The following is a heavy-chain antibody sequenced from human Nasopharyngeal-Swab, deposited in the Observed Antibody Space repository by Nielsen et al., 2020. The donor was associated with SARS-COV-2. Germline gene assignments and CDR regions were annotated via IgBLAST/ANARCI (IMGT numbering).Heavy chain of an antibody. D-gene: IGHD3-3*01. CDR3: ARDGVVLRFLEWSGGYYGMDV. CDR2: IWYDGSNK. Sequence: GESLKISCAASGFTFSSYGMHWVRQAPGKGLEWVAVIWYDGSNKYYTDSVKGRFTISRDNSKNTLYLQMNSLRAEDTAVYYCARDGVVLRFLEWSGGYYGMDVWGQGTTVTVSS. CDR1: GFTFSSYG. J-gene: IGHJ6*02. V-gene: IGHV3-33*01.